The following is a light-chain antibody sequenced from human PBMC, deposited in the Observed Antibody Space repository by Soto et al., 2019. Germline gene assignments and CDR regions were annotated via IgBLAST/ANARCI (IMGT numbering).Light chain of an antibody. CDR3: QQYNDWPPFT. CDR2: GAS. Sequence: EIVLTQSPATLSVSPGERATLSCRASQSVSGHLDWYQQKPGQAPRLLIIGASTTATGIPARFSGSGSGTEFTLTISSLQSEDFAVYYCQQYNDWPPFTFGPGTKVDIK. V-gene: IGKV3-15*01. J-gene: IGKJ3*01. CDR1: QSVSGH.